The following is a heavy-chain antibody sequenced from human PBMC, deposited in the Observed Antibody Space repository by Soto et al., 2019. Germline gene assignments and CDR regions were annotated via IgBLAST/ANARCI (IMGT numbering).Heavy chain of an antibody. Sequence: GASVKVSCKASGYTFTSYGISWVRQAPGQGLEWMGWISAYNGNTNYAQKLQGRVTMTTDTSTSTAYMELRSLRSDDTAVYYCAGDSHYYYGSGSPRSWFDPWGQGTLVTVSS. CDR3: AGDSHYYYGSGSPRSWFDP. D-gene: IGHD3-10*01. V-gene: IGHV1-18*01. CDR1: GYTFTSYG. CDR2: ISAYNGNT. J-gene: IGHJ5*02.